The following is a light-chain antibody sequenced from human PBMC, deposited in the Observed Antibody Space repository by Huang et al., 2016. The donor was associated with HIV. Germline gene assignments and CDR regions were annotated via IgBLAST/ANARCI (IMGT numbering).Light chain of an antibody. J-gene: IGKJ2*01. Sequence: DIVMTQSPLSLPVTPAEPASISCRSSQSLLHSNGYNYLSWFLQKPGQSPQLLLYLGSYRASGVPERFSGSGSGTDFTLKISRVEAEDVGVYYCMQGLQIPHTFGQGTKLEIK. CDR3: MQGLQIPHT. CDR2: LGS. V-gene: IGKV2-28*01. CDR1: QSLLHSNGYNY.